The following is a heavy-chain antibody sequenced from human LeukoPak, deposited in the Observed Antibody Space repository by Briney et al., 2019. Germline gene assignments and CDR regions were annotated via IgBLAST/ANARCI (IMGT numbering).Heavy chain of an antibody. Sequence: SETLSLTCTVSGGSISSYYWSWIRQPPGKGLEWIGYIYYSGSTNYNPSLKSRVTISVDTSKNQFSLKLSSVTAADTAVYYCAREHYYDSSGYYPWGQGTLVTVSS. CDR1: GGSISSYY. D-gene: IGHD3-22*01. V-gene: IGHV4-59*01. J-gene: IGHJ4*02. CDR2: IYYSGST. CDR3: AREHYYDSSGYYP.